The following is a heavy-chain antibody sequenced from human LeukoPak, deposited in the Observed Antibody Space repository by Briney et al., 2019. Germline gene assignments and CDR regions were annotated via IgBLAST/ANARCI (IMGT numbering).Heavy chain of an antibody. D-gene: IGHD2-15*01. V-gene: IGHV1-2*02. CDR3: ASGPSLGTTHPYFDY. CDR2: INPNNGGT. Sequence: ASVTVSCKASGYTFTGYYMHWVRQAPGQGLEWMGWINPNNGGTNYAQRFQGRVTMTRDTSISTAYMELSRLRFDDSAVYYCASGPSLGTTHPYFDYWGQGTLVTVSS. CDR1: GYTFTGYY. J-gene: IGHJ4*02.